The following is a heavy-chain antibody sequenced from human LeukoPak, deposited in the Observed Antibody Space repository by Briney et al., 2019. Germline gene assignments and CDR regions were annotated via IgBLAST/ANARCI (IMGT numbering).Heavy chain of an antibody. CDR2: ISYDGSNK. Sequence: GGSLRLSCAASGFTFSSYGMHWVRQAPGKGLEWVAVISYDGSNKYYADSVKGRFTISRDNSKNTLYLQMNSLRAEDTAVYYCAKDHTVGATFGVYFDYWGQGTLVTVSS. J-gene: IGHJ4*02. V-gene: IGHV3-30*18. CDR3: AKDHTVGATFGVYFDY. D-gene: IGHD1-26*01. CDR1: GFTFSSYG.